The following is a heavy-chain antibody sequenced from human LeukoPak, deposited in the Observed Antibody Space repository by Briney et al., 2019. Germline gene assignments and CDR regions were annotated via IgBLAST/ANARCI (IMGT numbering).Heavy chain of an antibody. J-gene: IGHJ6*03. Sequence: SETLSLTCTVSGGSISSYYWSWIRQPPGKGLEWIGYIYYSGSTNYNPSLKSRVTMSVDTSKNQFSLKLSSVTAADTAVYYCARGIYGSDPSYYYYYYMDVWGKGTTVTISS. CDR1: GGSISSYY. V-gene: IGHV4-59*12. CDR2: IYYSGST. CDR3: ARGIYGSDPSYYYYYYMDV. D-gene: IGHD3-10*01.